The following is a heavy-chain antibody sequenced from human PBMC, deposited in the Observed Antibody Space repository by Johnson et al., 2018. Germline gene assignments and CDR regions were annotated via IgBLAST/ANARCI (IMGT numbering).Heavy chain of an antibody. J-gene: IGHJ6*03. D-gene: IGHD1-26*01. V-gene: IGHV3-15*07. Sequence: VQLVESWGGLVKXGGSLRLXCAASGFSFINAWMKWVRQAPGKGLEWVGHIKSKSDGGTTDYAAPVKGRFTISRDDFKNTLYLQMNSLKTEDTAVYFCVTVGEKYYYYMDVWGKGTTVTVSS. CDR1: GFSFINAW. CDR2: IKSKSDGGTT. CDR3: VTVGEKYYYYMDV.